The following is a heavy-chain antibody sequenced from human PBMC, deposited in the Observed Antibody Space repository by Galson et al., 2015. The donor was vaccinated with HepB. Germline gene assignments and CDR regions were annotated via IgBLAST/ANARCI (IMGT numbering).Heavy chain of an antibody. J-gene: IGHJ6*02. V-gene: IGHV1-18*04. CDR1: GYTFTSYG. Sequence: SVKVSCKASGYTFTSYGISWVRQAPGQGLEWMGWISAYNGNTNYAQKLQGRVTMTTDTSTSTAYMELRSLRSDDTAVYYCARDTVGYSGYATYYYYYGMDVWGQGTTVTVSS. CDR2: ISAYNGNT. CDR3: ARDTVGYSGYATYYYYYGMDV. D-gene: IGHD5-12*01.